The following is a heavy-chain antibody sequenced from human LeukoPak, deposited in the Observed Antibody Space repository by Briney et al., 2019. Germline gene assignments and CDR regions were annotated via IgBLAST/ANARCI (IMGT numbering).Heavy chain of an antibody. CDR3: AKVGTSGSSGWYEDY. V-gene: IGHV3-23*01. Sequence: PGGSLRLSCAASGFTFSSYPMSWVRQAPGKGLKWVSGIVGSGDSTYYADSVKGRFTISRDNSKNTLYLQMNSLRAEDTAVYYCAKVGTSGSSGWYEDYWGQGTLVTVSS. CDR1: GFTFSSYP. CDR2: IVGSGDST. D-gene: IGHD6-19*01. J-gene: IGHJ4*02.